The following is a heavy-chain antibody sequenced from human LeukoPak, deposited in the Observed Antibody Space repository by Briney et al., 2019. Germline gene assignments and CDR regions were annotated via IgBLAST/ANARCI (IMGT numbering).Heavy chain of an antibody. D-gene: IGHD3-9*01. CDR1: GFTFSSYA. J-gene: IGHJ4*02. CDR2: ISGSGGST. CDR3: ARMILLLGDVLTVPPRGFDY. V-gene: IGHV3-23*01. Sequence: QPGGSLRLSCAASGFTFSSYAMSWVRQAPGKGLEWVSAISGSGGSTYYADSVKGRFTISRDNSKSTLYLQMNSLRADDTAVYYCARMILLLGDVLTVPPRGFDYWGQGTLVTVSS.